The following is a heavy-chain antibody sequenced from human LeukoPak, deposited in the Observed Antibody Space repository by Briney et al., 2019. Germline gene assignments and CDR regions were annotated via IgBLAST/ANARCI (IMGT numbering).Heavy chain of an antibody. CDR1: GFTFNTYS. CDR2: IDSSGGYM. J-gene: IGHJ6*04. CDR3: AELGITMIGGV. V-gene: IGHV3-21*06. Sequence: GGSLRLSCEASGFTFNTYSMNWARQAPGKGLEWVSSIDSSGGYMLYADSVKGRFIISRDNAKDSLYLQMNSLRAEDTAVYYCAELGITMIGGVWGKGTTVTISS. D-gene: IGHD3-10*02.